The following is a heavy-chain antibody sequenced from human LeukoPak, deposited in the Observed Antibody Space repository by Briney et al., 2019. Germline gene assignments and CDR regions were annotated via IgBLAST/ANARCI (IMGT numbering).Heavy chain of an antibody. D-gene: IGHD3-10*01. Sequence: SVKVSCKASGGTFSSYAISWVRQAPGQGLEWMGGIIPIFGTANYAQKFQGRVTITTDESTSTAYMELSSLRSEDTAVYYCARGGYYYGSGSYYNGVYYYYMDVWGKGTTVTVSS. CDR1: GGTFSSYA. V-gene: IGHV1-69*05. CDR3: ARGGYYYGSGSYYNGVYYYYMDV. CDR2: IIPIFGTA. J-gene: IGHJ6*03.